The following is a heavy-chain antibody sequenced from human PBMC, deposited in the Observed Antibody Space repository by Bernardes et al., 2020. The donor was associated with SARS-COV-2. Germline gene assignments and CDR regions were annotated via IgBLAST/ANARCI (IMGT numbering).Heavy chain of an antibody. J-gene: IGHJ6*02. CDR3: AGSSCGIDCYIGGLRSWDYGMDV. Sequence: SETLSLTCTVSGGPITSSNYYWGWNRQPPGKGREGLGSIDPSGGPYYNPSPQSLLGESEDTSKNQFSLRLSFVTAADTAVYYCAGSSCGIDCYIGGLRSWDYGMDVWGQGTTVTVSS. V-gene: IGHV4-39*01. CDR1: GGPITSSNYY. D-gene: IGHD2-21*02. CDR2: IDPSGGP.